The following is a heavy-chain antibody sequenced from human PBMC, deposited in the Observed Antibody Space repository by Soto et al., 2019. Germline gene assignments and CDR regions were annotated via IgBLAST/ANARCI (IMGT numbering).Heavy chain of an antibody. V-gene: IGHV3-33*01. CDR3: ARGTYYGSWSYYMDYYYNVMAF. CDR2: IWYDGSNK. J-gene: IGHJ6*02. D-gene: IGHD3-10*01. Sequence: PGGYLGLSCAASGFTFSSYGMHWVRQAPGKGLEWVAVIWYDGSNKYYADSVKGRFTISRDNSKNTLYLQMNSLRAEDTAVYYCARGTYYGSWSYYMDYYYNVMAFSALGPSLT. CDR1: GFTFSSYG.